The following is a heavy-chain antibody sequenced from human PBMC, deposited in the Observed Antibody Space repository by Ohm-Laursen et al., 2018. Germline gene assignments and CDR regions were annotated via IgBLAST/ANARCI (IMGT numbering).Heavy chain of an antibody. CDR3: AAGSGWLIDY. V-gene: IGHV3-7*01. CDR1: GFTFSTYW. J-gene: IGHJ4*02. CDR2: IEQDGSEK. Sequence: SLRLSCAASGFTFSTYWMNWIRQAPGKGLAWVANIEQDGSEKNYVESVKGRFTISRDNAKNSLFLQLNALRAEDTAVYYCAAGSGWLIDYWGQGTLATVSS. D-gene: IGHD6-19*01.